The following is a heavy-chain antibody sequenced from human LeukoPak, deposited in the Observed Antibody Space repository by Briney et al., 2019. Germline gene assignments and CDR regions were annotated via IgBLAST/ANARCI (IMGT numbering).Heavy chain of an antibody. J-gene: IGHJ6*02. CDR1: GYTFTGYY. Sequence: ASVKVSCKASGYTFTGYYMHWVRQAPGQGLEWMGWINPNSGGTNYAQKFQGWVTMTRDTSISTAYMELSRLRSDDTAAYYCARVRYCSGGSCSPYYYGMDVWGQGTTVTVSS. CDR3: ARVRYCSGGSCSPYYYGMDV. V-gene: IGHV1-2*04. CDR2: INPNSGGT. D-gene: IGHD2-15*01.